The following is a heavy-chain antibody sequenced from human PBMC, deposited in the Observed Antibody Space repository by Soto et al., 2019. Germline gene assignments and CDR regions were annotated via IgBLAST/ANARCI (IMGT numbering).Heavy chain of an antibody. J-gene: IGHJ5*02. CDR3: AKNQGVELVPLATVDWFDP. D-gene: IGHD1-26*01. CDR2: ISGSGFKK. CDR1: GFTFSSYE. Sequence: GGSLRLSCAASGFTFSSYEMNWVRQAPGKGLEWISSISGSGFKKYYADSVKGRFTISRDNSKSTVYLELNNLSAEDTAVYHCAKNQGVELVPLATVDWFDPWGQGSVVTVSS. V-gene: IGHV3-23*01.